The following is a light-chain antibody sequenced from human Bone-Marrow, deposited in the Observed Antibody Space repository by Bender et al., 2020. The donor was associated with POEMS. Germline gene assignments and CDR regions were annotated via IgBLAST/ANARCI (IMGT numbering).Light chain of an antibody. J-gene: IGLJ1*01. CDR1: RSNIGGSF. CDR3: ATWDSSLGAYV. CDR2: ENS. V-gene: IGLV1-51*02. Sequence: QSVLTQPPSVSAAPGQKVTISCSGSRSNIGGSFVCWFQHLPGTAPRLLIYENSRRRPGIPDRFSGSKSGTSATLAITGLLTGDEADYYCATWDSSLGAYVFGTGTKVTVL.